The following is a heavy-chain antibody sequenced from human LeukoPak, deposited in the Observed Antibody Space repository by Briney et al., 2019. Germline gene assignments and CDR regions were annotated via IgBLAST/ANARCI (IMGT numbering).Heavy chain of an antibody. CDR2: ISSSGSTI. D-gene: IGHD5-18*01. J-gene: IGHJ6*02. V-gene: IGHV3-11*01. Sequence: GGSLRLSCAASGFTFSDYYMSWIRQAPGKGLEWVSYISSSGSTIYYADSVKGRFTISRDNAKNSLYLQMNSLRAEDTAVYYCARDNSYGYLSPYYGMDVWGQGTTVTVSS. CDR1: GFTFSDYY. CDR3: ARDNSYGYLSPYYGMDV.